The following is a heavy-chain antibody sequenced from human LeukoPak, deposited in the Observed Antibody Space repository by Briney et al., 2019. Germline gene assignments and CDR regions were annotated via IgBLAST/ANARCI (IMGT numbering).Heavy chain of an antibody. CDR2: IWNDGSNK. J-gene: IGHJ4*02. V-gene: IGHV3-33*01. D-gene: IGHD3-10*01. CDR1: GFTFSIYG. Sequence: GGSLRLSCAAPGFTFSIYGMHWVRQAPGKGLEWVAVIWNDGSNKYYADSVKGRFTISRDNSKNTLYLQMNSLRAEDTAVYSCARASGPFDYWGQGTLVTVSS. CDR3: ARASGPFDY.